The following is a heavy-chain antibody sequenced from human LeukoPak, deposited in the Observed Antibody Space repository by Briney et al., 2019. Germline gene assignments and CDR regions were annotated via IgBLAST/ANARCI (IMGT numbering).Heavy chain of an antibody. Sequence: GGSLRLSCVVSGFTFADYAMDWVRQAPGKGLEWVSLIGGDGTDTYYANSVKGRFTVSRDNSKKSLYLQMSSLRTEDTALYYCAKAYWGGDCYPGDYWGQGTLVTASS. D-gene: IGHD2-21*02. J-gene: IGHJ4*02. CDR3: AKAYWGGDCYPGDY. CDR1: GFTFADYA. V-gene: IGHV3-43*02. CDR2: IGGDGTDT.